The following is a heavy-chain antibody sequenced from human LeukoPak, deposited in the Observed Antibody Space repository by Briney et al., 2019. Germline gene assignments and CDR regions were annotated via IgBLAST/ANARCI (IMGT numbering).Heavy chain of an antibody. CDR3: ARDLIAARPNYYYYYGMDV. D-gene: IGHD6-6*01. CDR2: INPNSGGT. J-gene: IGHJ6*02. CDR1: GYTFTGYY. Sequence: ASVKVSCKASGYTFTGYYMHWVRQAPGQGLEWMGWINPNSGGTNYAQKFQGRVTMIRDTSISTAYMELSRLRSDDTAVYYCARDLIAARPNYYYYYGMDVWGQGTTVTVSS. V-gene: IGHV1-2*02.